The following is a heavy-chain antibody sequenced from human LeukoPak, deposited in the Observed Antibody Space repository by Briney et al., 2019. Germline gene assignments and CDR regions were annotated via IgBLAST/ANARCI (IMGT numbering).Heavy chain of an antibody. CDR3: AKQGYCSSTSCLELYFDY. D-gene: IGHD2-2*01. CDR1: GYTFTGYY. V-gene: IGHV1-2*02. Sequence: ASVKVSCKASGYTFTGYYMHWVRQAPGQGLEWMGWINPNSGGTNYAQKFQGRVTMTRDTSISTAYMELRSLRSDDTAVYYCAKQGYCSSTSCLELYFDYWGQGTLVTVSS. J-gene: IGHJ4*02. CDR2: INPNSGGT.